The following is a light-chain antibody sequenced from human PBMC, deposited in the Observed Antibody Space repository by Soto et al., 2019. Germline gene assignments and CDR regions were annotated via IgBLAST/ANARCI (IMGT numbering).Light chain of an antibody. J-gene: IGKJ1*01. Sequence: DIQMTQSPATLSASVGDSVTITCRASQSISHWLAWYQQKPGKAPKFLIYDASSLESGVPSRFSGSGSETEFTLTISSLRPDDFATYYCQQYDSVLGTFGPGTKVDIK. CDR3: QQYDSVLGT. CDR1: QSISHW. CDR2: DAS. V-gene: IGKV1-5*01.